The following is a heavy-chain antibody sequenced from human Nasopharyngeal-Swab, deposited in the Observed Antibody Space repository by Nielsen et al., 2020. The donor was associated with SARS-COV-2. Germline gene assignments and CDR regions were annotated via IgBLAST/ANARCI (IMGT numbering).Heavy chain of an antibody. CDR2: INPNSGGT. V-gene: IGHV1-2*04. J-gene: IGHJ6*02. CDR3: ARGGVLLWFGELLKPIYYYYGMDV. CDR1: GYTFTGYY. D-gene: IGHD3-10*01. Sequence: ASVKVSCKDSGYTFTGYYMHWVRQAPGQGLEWMGWINPNSGGTNYAQKFQGWVTMTRDTSISTAYMELSRLRSDDTAVYYCARGGVLLWFGELLKPIYYYYGMDVWGQGTTVTVSS.